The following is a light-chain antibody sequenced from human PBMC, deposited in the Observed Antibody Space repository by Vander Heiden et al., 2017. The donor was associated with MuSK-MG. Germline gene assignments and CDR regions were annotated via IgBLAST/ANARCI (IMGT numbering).Light chain of an antibody. CDR2: SNS. V-gene: IGLV1-40*01. CDR3: QSYDSSLSGFV. J-gene: IGLJ1*01. CDR1: SSNIGAGYD. Sequence: QSVLTQPPSVSGAPGQRVTISCTGSSSNIGAGYDVHWYQQLPGTAPRLLIYSNSNRPSGLPDRFSGSKSGTSASLAITGLQAEDEADYYCQSYDSSLSGFVFGTGTQVTVV.